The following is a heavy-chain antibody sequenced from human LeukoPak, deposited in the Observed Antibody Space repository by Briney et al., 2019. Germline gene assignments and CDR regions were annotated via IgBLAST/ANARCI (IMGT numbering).Heavy chain of an antibody. CDR3: ARDTVTTGSGAFDI. CDR1: GGSISSYY. Sequence: SETLSLTCTVSGGSISSYYWSWIRQPAGKGLEWIGRIYTSGSTNYNPSLKSRVTMSVDTSKNQFSLKLSSVTAADTAVYYCARDTVTTGSGAFDIWGQGTMVTVSS. CDR2: IYTSGST. D-gene: IGHD4-11*01. V-gene: IGHV4-4*07. J-gene: IGHJ3*02.